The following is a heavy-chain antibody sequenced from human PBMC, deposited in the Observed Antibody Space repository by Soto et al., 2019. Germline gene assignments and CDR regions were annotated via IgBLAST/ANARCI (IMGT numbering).Heavy chain of an antibody. CDR1: GGSVNIGSFD. V-gene: IGHV4-61*01. J-gene: IGHJ5*02. Sequence: SETLSLTCTVSGGSVNIGSFDWSWIRQPPGKGLEGIGHMYYTVSTNYNPSLKRRVTISSGTSKNQFSLKVSSVTAADTAVYYCASRGDSGSCYRADTWGQGTLVTVSS. D-gene: IGHD1-26*01. CDR3: ASRGDSGSCYRADT. CDR2: MYYTVST.